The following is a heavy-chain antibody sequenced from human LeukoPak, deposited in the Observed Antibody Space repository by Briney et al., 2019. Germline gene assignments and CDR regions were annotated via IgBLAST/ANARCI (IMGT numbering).Heavy chain of an antibody. J-gene: IGHJ4*02. D-gene: IGHD3-10*01. CDR1: GGSFSGYY. CDR2: INHSGST. Sequence: PSETLSLTCAVYGGSFSGYYWSWIRQPPGKGLEWIGEINHSGSTNYNPSLKSRVTISVDTSKNQFSLKLSSVTAADTAVYYCARDPSMVRGENTPYFDYWGQGTLVTVSS. V-gene: IGHV4-34*01. CDR3: ARDPSMVRGENTPYFDY.